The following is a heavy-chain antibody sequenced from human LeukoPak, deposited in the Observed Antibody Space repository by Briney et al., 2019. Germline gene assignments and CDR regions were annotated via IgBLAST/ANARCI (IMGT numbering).Heavy chain of an antibody. D-gene: IGHD2-15*01. CDR1: GFTFSSYA. J-gene: IGHJ4*02. CDR3: AREMGGAADY. CDR2: ISSNGGGT. V-gene: IGHV3-64*01. Sequence: GGSLRLSCAASGFTFSSYAMHWVRQAPGKGLEYVSAISSNGGGTYYANSVKGRFTISRDNSKNTLYLQMGSLRAEDMAVYYCAREMGGAADYWGQGTLVTVSS.